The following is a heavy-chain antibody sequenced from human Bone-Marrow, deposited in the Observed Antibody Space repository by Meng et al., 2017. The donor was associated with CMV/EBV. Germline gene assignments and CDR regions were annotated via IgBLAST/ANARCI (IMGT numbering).Heavy chain of an antibody. Sequence: GESLKISCAASGFSFSTYAMHWVRQAPGKGLEWVALILYDGSNKYYADSVKGRFTISRDSSKNTLYLQMNSLRTEDTAMYYCAKAASYDSGSYADYWGQGTLVTVSS. V-gene: IGHV3-30-3*01. D-gene: IGHD3-10*01. CDR1: GFSFSTYA. CDR2: ILYDGSNK. J-gene: IGHJ4*02. CDR3: AKAASYDSGSYADY.